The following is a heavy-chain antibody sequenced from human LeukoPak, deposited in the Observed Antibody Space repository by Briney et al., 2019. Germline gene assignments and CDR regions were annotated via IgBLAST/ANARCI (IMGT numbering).Heavy chain of an antibody. D-gene: IGHD2-21*02. CDR2: VHYSGST. CDR3: ARWSCGSGGDCHEFDH. J-gene: IGHJ4*02. V-gene: IGHV4-59*02. Sequence: PSETLSLTCTVSGDSVSGVYWSWIRQPQSPGKGLEWIGYVHYSGSTNYNPSLKSRVTISMDMSKNQISLRLRSVTAADTAVYYCARWSCGSGGDCHEFDHWGQGTLVTVSS. CDR1: GDSVSGVY.